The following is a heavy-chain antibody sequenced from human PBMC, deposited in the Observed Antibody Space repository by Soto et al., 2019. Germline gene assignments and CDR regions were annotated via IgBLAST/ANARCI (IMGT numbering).Heavy chain of an antibody. CDR2: IAYDGSNN. V-gene: IGHV3-30*03. D-gene: IGHD4-17*01. CDR3: AGAEETTVTTGY. Sequence: QVQLVESGGGVVQPGRSLRLSCEASGFTFSSYGMHWVRQAPGKGLEWVAVIAYDGSNNYYADSVKGRFTISRDNSKNTLYLQMNSLRAEDTAVYYCAGAEETTVTTGYWGQGTLVTVSS. J-gene: IGHJ4*02. CDR1: GFTFSSYG.